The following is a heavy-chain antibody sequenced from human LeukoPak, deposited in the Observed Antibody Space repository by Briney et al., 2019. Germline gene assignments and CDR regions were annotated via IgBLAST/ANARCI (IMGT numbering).Heavy chain of an antibody. CDR1: GYTFTSYY. J-gene: IGHJ5*02. CDR3: AKAHRTIVVDGGWFDP. CDR2: INPSGGST. V-gene: IGHV1-46*01. Sequence: ASVKVSCKASGYTFTSYYMHWVRQAPGQGLEWMGIINPSGGSTSYAQKFQGRVTMTRDMSTSTVYMELSSLRAEDTAVYYCAKAHRTIVVDGGWFDPWGQGTLVTVSS. D-gene: IGHD3-22*01.